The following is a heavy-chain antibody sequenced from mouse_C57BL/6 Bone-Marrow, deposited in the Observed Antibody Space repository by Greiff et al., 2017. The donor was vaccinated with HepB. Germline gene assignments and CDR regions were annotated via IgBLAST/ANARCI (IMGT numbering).Heavy chain of an antibody. V-gene: IGHV3-6*01. CDR1: GYSITSGYY. Sequence: EVQRVESGPGLVKPSQSLSLTCSVTGYSITSGYYWNWIRQFPGNKLELMGYISYDGSNNYNPSLKNRISITRDTSKNKFFLKLNSVTTEDTAPYYCAPFITTIAYYFDYCGQGTTLTVSS. CDR3: APFITTIAYYFDY. J-gene: IGHJ2*01. D-gene: IGHD1-1*01. CDR2: ISYDGSN.